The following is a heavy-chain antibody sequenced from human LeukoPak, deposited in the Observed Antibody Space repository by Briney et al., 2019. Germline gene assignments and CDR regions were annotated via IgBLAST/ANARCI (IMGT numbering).Heavy chain of an antibody. CDR3: ARVGYYDSSNYYAYFQH. CDR2: INSDGTDI. D-gene: IGHD3-22*01. V-gene: IGHV3-74*01. Sequence: GGSLRLSCAASGFTFSSYWMHSVRQAPGKGLEWVARINSDGTDISYGDSVKGRFTISRDNAKNTLYLQMNSLRVEDTAVYYCARVGYYDSSNYYAYFQHWGQGTLVTVSS. J-gene: IGHJ1*01. CDR1: GFTFSSYW.